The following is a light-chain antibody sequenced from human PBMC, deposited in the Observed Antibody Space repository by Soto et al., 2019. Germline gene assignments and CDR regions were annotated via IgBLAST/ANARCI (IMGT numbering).Light chain of an antibody. CDR3: AAWDDSLNGYV. CDR2: SHN. J-gene: IGLJ1*01. CDR1: SSNIGSNT. V-gene: IGLV1-44*01. Sequence: QSVLTQPPSASGTPGQRVTISCSGSSSNIGSNTVNWYQQLPGTAPKLLIYSHNQRPSGVPDRFSGSKSGTSASLAISGLQPEDEADYYCAAWDDSLNGYVFGTGTKVTVL.